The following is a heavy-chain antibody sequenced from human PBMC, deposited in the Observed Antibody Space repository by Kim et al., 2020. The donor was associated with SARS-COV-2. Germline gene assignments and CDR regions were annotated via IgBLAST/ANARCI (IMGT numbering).Heavy chain of an antibody. J-gene: IGHJ6*02. D-gene: IGHD3-3*01. CDR2: ISWNSGSI. Sequence: GGSLRLSCAASGFTFGDYAMHWVRQAPGKGLEWVSGISWNSGSIGYADSVKGRFTISRDNAKNSLYLQMNSLRAEDTALYYCAKDKHVSASYYDFWSGYYNYYYCYGLDVWGQGTTVTVSS. V-gene: IGHV3-9*01. CDR1: GFTFGDYA. CDR3: AKDKHVSASYYDFWSGYYNYYYCYGLDV.